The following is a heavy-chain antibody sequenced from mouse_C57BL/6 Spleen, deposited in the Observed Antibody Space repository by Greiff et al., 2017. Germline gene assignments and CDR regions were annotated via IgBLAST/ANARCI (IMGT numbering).Heavy chain of an antibody. Sequence: QVQLQQPGAELVKPGASVKMSCKASGYTFTSYWITWVKQRPGQGLEWIGDIYPGSGSTNYNEKFKSKATLTVDTSSSTAYMQLRSLTSEDSAVYYCAIDYYGSRRDYAMDYWGQGTSVTVSS. CDR2: IYPGSGST. CDR3: AIDYYGSRRDYAMDY. J-gene: IGHJ4*01. D-gene: IGHD1-1*01. CDR1: GYTFTSYW. V-gene: IGHV1-55*01.